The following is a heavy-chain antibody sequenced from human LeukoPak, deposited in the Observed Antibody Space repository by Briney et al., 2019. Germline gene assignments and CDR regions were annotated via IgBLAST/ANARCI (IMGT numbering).Heavy chain of an antibody. CDR1: GFTFSSYA. CDR3: VREGASSGGYPIYYFDY. V-gene: IGHV3-7*01. J-gene: IGHJ4*02. D-gene: IGHD3-22*01. CDR2: IKQDGSEK. Sequence: GGSLRLSCAASGFTFSSYAMHWVRQAPGKGLEWVANIKQDGSEKYYVDSVKGRFTISRDNAKNSLYLQMNSLRAEDTAVYYCVREGASSGGYPIYYFDYWGQGTLVTVPS.